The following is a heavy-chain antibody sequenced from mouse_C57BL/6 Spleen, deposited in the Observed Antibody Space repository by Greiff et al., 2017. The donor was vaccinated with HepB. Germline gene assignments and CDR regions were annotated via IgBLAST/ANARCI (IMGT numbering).Heavy chain of an antibody. CDR3: TRFVYYGTAWFAY. J-gene: IGHJ3*01. CDR1: GYTFTDYE. Sequence: QVQLQQSGAELVRPGASVTLSCKASGYTFTDYEMHRVKQTPVHGLEWIGAIDPETGGTAYNQKFKGKAILTADKSSSTAYMELLSLTSEDSAVYYCTRFVYYGTAWFAYWGQGTLVTVSA. V-gene: IGHV1-15*01. CDR2: IDPETGGT. D-gene: IGHD2-1*01.